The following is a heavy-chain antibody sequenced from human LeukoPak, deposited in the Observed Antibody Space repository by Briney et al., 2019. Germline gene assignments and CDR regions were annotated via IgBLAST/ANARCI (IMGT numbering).Heavy chain of an antibody. Sequence: ASVKVSCKASGGTFSSYAISWVRQAPGQGLEWMGRIIPIFGTANYAQKFQGRVTITTDESTSTAYMELSSLRSEDTAVYYCARDLSPYVVSDAFDTWGQGTMVTVSS. CDR1: GGTFSSYA. V-gene: IGHV1-69*05. J-gene: IGHJ3*02. CDR3: ARDLSPYVVSDAFDT. D-gene: IGHD3-10*02. CDR2: IIPIFGTA.